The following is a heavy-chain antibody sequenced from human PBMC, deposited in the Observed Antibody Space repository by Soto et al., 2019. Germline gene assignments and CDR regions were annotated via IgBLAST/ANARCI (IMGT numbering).Heavy chain of an antibody. CDR2: IYWDDDK. J-gene: IGHJ5*02. V-gene: IGHV2-5*02. CDR1: GFSLSTSGVG. CDR3: AHGVYDILTGYTNWFDP. Sequence: QITLKESGPTLVKPTQTLTLTCTFSGFSLSTSGVGVGWIRQPPGKALEWLALIYWDDDKRYSPSLKSRLTIPKDTSKHQGVLTMTNMDPVDTATYYCAHGVYDILTGYTNWFDPWGQGTLVTVSS. D-gene: IGHD3-9*01.